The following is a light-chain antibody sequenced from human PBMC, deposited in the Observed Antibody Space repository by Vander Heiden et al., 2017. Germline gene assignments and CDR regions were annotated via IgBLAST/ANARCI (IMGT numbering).Light chain of an antibody. V-gene: IGKV1-9*01. Sequence: DIQLTQSPSFLSASVGDRVTITCRASQGISSYLAWYQQKPGKAPKLLIYAASTLQSGVPSRFSGSGPGTEFTLTISSLQPEDFATYYCQQLNSYPLTFGGGTKVEIK. CDR3: QQLNSYPLT. J-gene: IGKJ4*01. CDR2: AAS. CDR1: QGISSY.